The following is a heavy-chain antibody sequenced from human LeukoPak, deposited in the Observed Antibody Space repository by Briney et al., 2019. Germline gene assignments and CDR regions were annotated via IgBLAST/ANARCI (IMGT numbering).Heavy chain of an antibody. CDR1: GFTLSNYW. D-gene: IGHD2-2*01. CDR3: ARFKLYHGAFDV. CDR2: IKDDGSQQ. Sequence: PGGSLGLSCAASGFTLSNYWMAWVRQAPGKEREWVASIKDDGSQQWHVDSVRGRFTISRDNAKNSLYLHMNSLRAEDTAVYYCARFKLYHGAFDVWGQGTMVTVSS. J-gene: IGHJ3*01. V-gene: IGHV3-7*01.